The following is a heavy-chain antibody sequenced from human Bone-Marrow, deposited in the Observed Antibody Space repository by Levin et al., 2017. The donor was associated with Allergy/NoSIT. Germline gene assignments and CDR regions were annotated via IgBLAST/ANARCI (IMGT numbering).Heavy chain of an antibody. CDR3: ARDRGYCSGGSCYSIPIRGMDV. Sequence: SVKVSCKASGGTFSSYTISWVRQAPGQGLEWMGRIIPILGIANYAQKFQGRVTITADKSTSTAYMELSSLRSEDTAVYYCARDRGYCSGGSCYSIPIRGMDVWGQGTTVTVSS. D-gene: IGHD2-15*01. CDR1: GGTFSSYT. J-gene: IGHJ6*02. V-gene: IGHV1-69*04. CDR2: IIPILGIA.